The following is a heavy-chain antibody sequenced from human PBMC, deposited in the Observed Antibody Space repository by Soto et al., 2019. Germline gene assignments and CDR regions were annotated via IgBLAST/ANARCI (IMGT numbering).Heavy chain of an antibody. V-gene: IGHV4-59*08. CDR3: ARLGCSGGSCPFDP. CDR1: GGSISSYY. CDR2: IYYSGST. D-gene: IGHD2-15*01. Sequence: SETLSLTCTVSGGSISSYYWSWIRQPPGKGLEYIGYIYYSGSTNYNPSLKSRVTISVDTSKNQFSLNLNSVTAADTAVYYCARLGCSGGSCPFDPWGQGTLVTVS. J-gene: IGHJ5*02.